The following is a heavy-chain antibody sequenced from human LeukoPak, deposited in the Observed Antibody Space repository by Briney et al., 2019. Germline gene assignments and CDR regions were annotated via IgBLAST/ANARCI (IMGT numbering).Heavy chain of an antibody. CDR1: GGSISSYY. J-gene: IGHJ4*02. V-gene: IGHV4-59*01. CDR3: ARDDNYGSGIDY. D-gene: IGHD3-10*01. Sequence: SETLSLTCTVSGGSISSYYWCWIRQPPGKGLEWIGYIYYSGSTNYNPSLKSRVTISVDTSKNQFSLKLSSVTAADTAVYYCARDDNYGSGIDYWGQGTLVTVSS. CDR2: IYYSGST.